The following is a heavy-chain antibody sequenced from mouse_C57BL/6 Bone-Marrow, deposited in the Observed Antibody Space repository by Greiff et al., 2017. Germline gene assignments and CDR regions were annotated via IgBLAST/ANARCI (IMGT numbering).Heavy chain of an antibody. CDR1: EYEFPSHD. V-gene: IGHV5-2*01. Sequence: EVQVVESGGGLVQPGESLKLSCESNEYEFPSHDMSWVRKTPEKRLELVAAINSDGGSTYYPDTMERRFIISRDNTKKTLYLQMSSLRSEDTALYYGARLDYYGSSYRYAMDDWGQGTSVTVSS. J-gene: IGHJ4*01. CDR2: INSDGGST. D-gene: IGHD1-1*01. CDR3: ARLDYYGSSYRYAMDD.